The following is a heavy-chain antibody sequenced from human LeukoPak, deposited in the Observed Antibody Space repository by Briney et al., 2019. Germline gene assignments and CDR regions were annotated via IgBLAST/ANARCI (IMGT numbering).Heavy chain of an antibody. CDR1: GLTFSSYA. CDR2: ISVSGGST. V-gene: IGHV3-23*01. J-gene: IGHJ4*02. CDR3: APYCSGGSCYRY. Sequence: GGSLRLSCVASGLTFSSYAMSWVRQAPGKGLEWVSTISVSGGSTHYADSVKGRFTISRDNSKNTLYLQMNSLRAEDTAVYYCAPYCSGGSCYRYWGQGTLVTVSS. D-gene: IGHD2-15*01.